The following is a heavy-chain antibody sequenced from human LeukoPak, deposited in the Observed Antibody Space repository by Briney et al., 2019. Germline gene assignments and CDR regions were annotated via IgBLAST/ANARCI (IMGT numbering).Heavy chain of an antibody. J-gene: IGHJ5*02. CDR3: AREDQLWFGA. Sequence: ASVKVSCKASGYTFTGHYMHWVRQAPGQGLEWMGWINPNSGGTNYAQKFQGWVTMTRDTSISTAYMELSRLRSDDTAVYYCAREDQLWFGAWGQGTLVTVSS. V-gene: IGHV1-2*04. CDR1: GYTFTGHY. D-gene: IGHD2-2*01. CDR2: INPNSGGT.